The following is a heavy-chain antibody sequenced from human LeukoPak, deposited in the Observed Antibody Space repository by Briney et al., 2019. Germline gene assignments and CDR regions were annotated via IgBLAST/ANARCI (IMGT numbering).Heavy chain of an antibody. Sequence: ASVKVSFKASGYTFTSYGISWVRQAPGQGLEWMGWITGYTGSTTYAQNMQGRATMTTDTSTSTAYMELRSLRSDDTAVYYCARWVGSGWYGDYWGQGTLVTVSS. CDR1: GYTFTSYG. D-gene: IGHD6-19*01. CDR3: ARWVGSGWYGDY. V-gene: IGHV1-18*01. J-gene: IGHJ4*02. CDR2: ITGYTGST.